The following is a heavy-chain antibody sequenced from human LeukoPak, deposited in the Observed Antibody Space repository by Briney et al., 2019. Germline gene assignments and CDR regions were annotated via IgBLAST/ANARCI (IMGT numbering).Heavy chain of an antibody. J-gene: IGHJ6*02. CDR1: GGSISSGGYY. CDR2: IYYSGGT. CDR3: ASSEATATPPPYGMDV. D-gene: IGHD5-12*01. V-gene: IGHV4-31*03. Sequence: SETLSLTCTVSGGSISSGGYYWSWIRQHPGKGLEWIGYIYYSGGTFYNPSLKSRVTISVDTSNNQVSLKLSSVTVADTAVYYCASSEATATPPPYGMDVWGQGTTVTVSS.